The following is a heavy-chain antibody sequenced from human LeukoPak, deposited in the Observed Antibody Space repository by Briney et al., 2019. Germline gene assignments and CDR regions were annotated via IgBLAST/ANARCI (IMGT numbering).Heavy chain of an antibody. CDR2: IYHSRYT. Sequence: PSETLSLTCAVHGVSFSGNYWSWIRQSPEKGLEWIGEIYHSRYTTYNPSLKSRVTISADTSENQLSLRLTSVTAADTALYYCARIRCSPTDNTCYNYWGQATLVTVS. CDR1: GVSFSGNY. CDR3: ARIRCSPTDNTCYNY. D-gene: IGHD2/OR15-2a*01. V-gene: IGHV4-34*01. J-gene: IGHJ4*02.